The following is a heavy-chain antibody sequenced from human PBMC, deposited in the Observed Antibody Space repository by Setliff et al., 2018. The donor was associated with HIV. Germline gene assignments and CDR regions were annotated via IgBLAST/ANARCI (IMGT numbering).Heavy chain of an antibody. CDR3: AREAYESSGEDY. V-gene: IGHV4-59*11. J-gene: IGHJ4*02. Sequence: PSETLSLTCTVSGGSISSHYWSWIRQPPGKGLEWIGSIYYSGSTNYNPSLKSRVTISVDTSKNQFSLKLSSVTAADTAVYYCAREAYESSGEDYWGQGTLVTVSS. D-gene: IGHD3-22*01. CDR1: GGSISSHY. CDR2: IYYSGST.